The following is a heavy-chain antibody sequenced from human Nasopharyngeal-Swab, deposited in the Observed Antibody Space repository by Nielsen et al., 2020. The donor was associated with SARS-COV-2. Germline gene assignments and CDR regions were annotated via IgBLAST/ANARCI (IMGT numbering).Heavy chain of an antibody. CDR2: MNPNNVGT. J-gene: IGHJ3*02. D-gene: IGHD3-22*01. CDR1: GHKFTDYY. CDR3: ARRGSPMIVDALDI. Sequence: ASVKVSCKPSGHKFTDYYMHWVRQAPGHGLEWMGWMNPNNVGTNYEQKFQGRVTMTRDTSISTGYMELRRLRPDDTGVYYCARRGSPMIVDALDIWGQGTMVTVSS. V-gene: IGHV1-2*02.